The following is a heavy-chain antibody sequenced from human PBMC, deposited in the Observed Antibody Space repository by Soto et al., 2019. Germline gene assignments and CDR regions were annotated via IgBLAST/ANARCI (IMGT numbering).Heavy chain of an antibody. CDR2: INWNDDE. CDR3: AHRHDLGGFDI. Sequence: QITLKESGATLVKPTQTLTLTCTFSGFSLNTRAVGVGWIRQPPGKALEWLALINWNDDERYSPSLKDRLTITKDTSRNPVVLTMTNVDPVDTATYYCAHRHDLGGFDIWGQGTTVTVSS. D-gene: IGHD2-15*01. V-gene: IGHV2-5*01. J-gene: IGHJ3*02. CDR1: GFSLNTRAVG.